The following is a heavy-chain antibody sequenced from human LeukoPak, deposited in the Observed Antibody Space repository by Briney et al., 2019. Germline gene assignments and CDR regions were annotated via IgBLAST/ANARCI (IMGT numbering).Heavy chain of an antibody. J-gene: IGHJ4*02. V-gene: IGHV1-46*01. D-gene: IGHD5-18*01. CDR1: GYIFTDFY. CDR2: INPAAGGA. Sequence: GASVKVSCKASGYIFTDFYIHWVRQAPGQGLEWMGLINPAAGGASSAQQYQDRLTMTRDTSTNTVYMELSSLTSGDTALYFCARGFSYGVTRFDNWGQGTLVTVSS. CDR3: ARGFSYGVTRFDN.